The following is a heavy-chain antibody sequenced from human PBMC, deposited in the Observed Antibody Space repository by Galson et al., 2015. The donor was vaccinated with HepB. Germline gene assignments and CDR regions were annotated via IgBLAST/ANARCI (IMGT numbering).Heavy chain of an antibody. CDR2: IKSKTDGGTT. Sequence: SLRLSCAASGFTFSNAWMSWVRQAPGKGLEWVGRIKSKTDGGTTDYAAPVKGRFTISRDDSKNTLYLQMNSLKTEDTAVYYCTTDHQQQLVRRRYYYGMDVWGQGTTVTVSS. V-gene: IGHV3-15*01. D-gene: IGHD6-13*01. CDR1: GFTFSNAW. J-gene: IGHJ6*02. CDR3: TTDHQQQLVRRRYYYGMDV.